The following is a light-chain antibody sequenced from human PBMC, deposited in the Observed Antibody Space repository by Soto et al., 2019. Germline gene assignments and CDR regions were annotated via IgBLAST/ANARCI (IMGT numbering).Light chain of an antibody. CDR3: QKDYNLPLN. CDR1: ESVSGSY. Sequence: EIVLTQSPGTLSFSAGERASLSCRASESVSGSYLAWYQQKPGQAPRLLIYSASSRATGIPDRFSGSGSGTDFTLTISSLQPEDFAVYYCQKDYNLPLNFGGGTKVDIK. J-gene: IGKJ4*01. CDR2: SAS. V-gene: IGKV3D-7*01.